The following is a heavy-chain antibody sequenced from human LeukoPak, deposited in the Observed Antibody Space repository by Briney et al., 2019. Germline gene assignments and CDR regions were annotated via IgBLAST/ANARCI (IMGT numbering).Heavy chain of an antibody. V-gene: IGHV4-39*07. CDR3: ARGYYYDSSGYYYPPSG. Sequence: SETLSLTCTVSGGSISSSSYYWGWICQPPGKGLEWIGSIYYSGSTYYNPSLKSRVTISVDTSKNQFSLKLSSVTAADTAVYYCARGYYYDSSGYYYPPSGWGQGTLVTVSS. D-gene: IGHD3-22*01. CDR1: GGSISSSSYY. CDR2: IYYSGST. J-gene: IGHJ4*02.